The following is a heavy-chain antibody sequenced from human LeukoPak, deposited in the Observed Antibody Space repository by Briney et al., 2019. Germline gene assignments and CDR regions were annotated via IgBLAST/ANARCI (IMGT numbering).Heavy chain of an antibody. V-gene: IGHV3-48*03. D-gene: IGHD2-21*01. CDR1: GFTFSGYE. CDR2: IISSGYTI. CDR3: ARSRSIAGDGFDV. Sequence: GGSLRLSCVASGFTFSGYEMNWVGQAPGKGLEWVSYIISSGYTIYYADSVKGRFTVSRDNAKNSLYLQMNSLRAEDTAVHFCARSRSIAGDGFDVWGQGTMVTVSS. J-gene: IGHJ3*01.